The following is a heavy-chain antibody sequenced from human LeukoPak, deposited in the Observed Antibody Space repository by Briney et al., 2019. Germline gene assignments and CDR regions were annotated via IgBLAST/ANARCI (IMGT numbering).Heavy chain of an antibody. CDR3: AKDHPDWGSSFDY. J-gene: IGHJ4*02. V-gene: IGHV3-23*01. D-gene: IGHD3-9*01. CDR1: GFTFSNYA. Sequence: GGSLRLSCAASGFTFSNYAMSWVRQAPGKGLEWVSGSGSGGSIYYADSVKGRFTISRDNSKNTLFLQMNSLRAEDTAVYYCAKDHPDWGSSFDYWGQGILVTVSS. CDR2: SGSGGSI.